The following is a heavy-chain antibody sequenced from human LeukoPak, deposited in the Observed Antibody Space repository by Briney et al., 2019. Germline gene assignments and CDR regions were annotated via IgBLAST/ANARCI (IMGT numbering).Heavy chain of an antibody. D-gene: IGHD5-18*01. J-gene: IGHJ4*02. CDR1: GGTFSSYA. CDR2: FDPEDGET. V-gene: IGHV1-24*01. Sequence: ASVKVSCKASGGTFSSYAISWVRQAPGQGLEWMGGFDPEDGETIYAQKFQGKITMTEDTSTDTAYMDLNSLRSEDTAVYYCSTGYSYGYRYFDYWGQGTLVTVSS. CDR3: STGYSYGYRYFDY.